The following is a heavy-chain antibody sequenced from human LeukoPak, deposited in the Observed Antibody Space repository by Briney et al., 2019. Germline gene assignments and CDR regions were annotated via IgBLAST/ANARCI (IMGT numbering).Heavy chain of an antibody. CDR3: ARDRATRSLYFDY. J-gene: IGHJ4*02. CDR1: GGTFSSYA. D-gene: IGHD4-17*01. V-gene: IGHV1-69*04. Sequence: EASVKVSCKASGGTFSSYAISWVRQGPGQGLEWMGRIIPIFGIANYAQKFQGRVTITADKSTSTAYMELSSLRSEDTAVYYCARDRATRSLYFDYWGQGTLVTVSS. CDR2: IIPIFGIA.